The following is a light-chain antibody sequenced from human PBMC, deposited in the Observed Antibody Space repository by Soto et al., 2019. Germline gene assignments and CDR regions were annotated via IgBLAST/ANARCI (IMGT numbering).Light chain of an antibody. CDR3: SSYSISTAYL. CDR2: EVN. V-gene: IGLV2-14*01. CDR1: SSDVGGYDY. J-gene: IGLJ1*01. Sequence: QSALTQPASVSGSPGQSITISCTGTSSDVGGYDYVSWYQLHPGKAPKLMVFEVNNRPSGVSYRFSGSKSGNTASLTISGLQAEDEADYFCSSYSISTAYLFGTGTKVTVL.